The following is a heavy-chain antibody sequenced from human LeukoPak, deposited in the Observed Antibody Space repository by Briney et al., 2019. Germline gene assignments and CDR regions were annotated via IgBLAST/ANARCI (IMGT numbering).Heavy chain of an antibody. CDR1: GGSFSGYF. CDR2: IYYSGST. Sequence: SETLSLTCAVFGGSFSGYFWSWIRQHPGKGLEWIGYIYYSGSTYYNPSLKSRVTISVDTSKNQFSLKLSSVTAADTAVYYCARCYGGNYLFDYWGQGTLVTVSS. V-gene: IGHV4-31*11. D-gene: IGHD4-23*01. J-gene: IGHJ4*02. CDR3: ARCYGGNYLFDY.